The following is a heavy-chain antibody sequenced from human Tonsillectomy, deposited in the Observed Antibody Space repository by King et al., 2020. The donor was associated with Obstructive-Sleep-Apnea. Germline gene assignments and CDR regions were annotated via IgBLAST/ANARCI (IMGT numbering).Heavy chain of an antibody. CDR3: ARDLGCSSTSCYATYYYGMDV. D-gene: IGHD2-2*01. V-gene: IGHV3-11*01. CDR1: GFTFSDYY. Sequence: HVKLVESGGGLVKPGGSLRLSCAASGFTFSDYYMSWIRQAPGKGLEWVSYISSSGSTIYYADSVKGRFTISRDNAKNSLYLQMNSLRAEDTAVYYCARDLGCSSTSCYATYYYGMDVWGQGTTVTVSS. CDR2: ISSSGSTI. J-gene: IGHJ6*02.